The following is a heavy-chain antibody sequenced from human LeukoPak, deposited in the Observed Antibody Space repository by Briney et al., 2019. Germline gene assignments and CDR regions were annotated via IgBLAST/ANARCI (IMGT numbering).Heavy chain of an antibody. CDR1: GFTFSSYS. Sequence: GRSLRLSCAASGFTFSSYSMNWVRQAPGKGLEWVSSIGSSSSYIYYADSVKGRFTISRDNAKNSLYLQMNSLRAEDTAVYYCARDQIAVAGTFDYWGQGTLVTVSS. CDR2: IGSSSSYI. V-gene: IGHV3-21*01. D-gene: IGHD6-19*01. J-gene: IGHJ4*02. CDR3: ARDQIAVAGTFDY.